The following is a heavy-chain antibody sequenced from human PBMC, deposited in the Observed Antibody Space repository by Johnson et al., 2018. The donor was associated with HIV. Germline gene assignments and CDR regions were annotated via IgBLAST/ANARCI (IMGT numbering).Heavy chain of an antibody. D-gene: IGHD6-19*01. V-gene: IGHV3-30-3*01. CDR1: GFTFSSYA. J-gene: IGHJ3*02. CDR3: ARDIFIAVTLSDAFDI. Sequence: QVQLVESGGGVVQPGRSLRLSCAASGFTFSSYAMHWVRQAPGKGLEWVAVISYDGSNEYYADSVKGRFTISRDNSKNTLYLHMSSLRAEDTALYYCARDIFIAVTLSDAFDIWGQGTVVTVSS. CDR2: ISYDGSNE.